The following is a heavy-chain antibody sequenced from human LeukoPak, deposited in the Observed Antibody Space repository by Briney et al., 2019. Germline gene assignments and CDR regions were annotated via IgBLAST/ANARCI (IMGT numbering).Heavy chain of an antibody. V-gene: IGHV3-23*01. CDR2: IDGHGGTT. D-gene: IGHD2-2*01. CDR1: GFTFNSYA. Sequence: PGGSLRLSCAASGFTFNSYAMSWVRQAPGKGLEWVSTIDGHGGTTYYADSVKGRFTMSRDNSKNTLCLQMNSLRAEDTAVYYCVKVRCGPSSCSPNWFDPWGQGTLVTVSS. CDR3: VKVRCGPSSCSPNWFDP. J-gene: IGHJ5*02.